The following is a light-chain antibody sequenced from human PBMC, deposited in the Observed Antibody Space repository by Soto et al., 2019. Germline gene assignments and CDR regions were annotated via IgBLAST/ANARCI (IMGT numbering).Light chain of an antibody. CDR1: SSNIGSNT. V-gene: IGLV1-44*01. Sequence: QLVLTRPPSTSGTPGQRVTISCSGSSSNIGSNTVHWYQQIPGTAPKLLIYTNNQRSSGVSDRFSGSKSDTSASLVISGLQSEDEADYYCATWDNGLTGVVFGGGTKLTVL. CDR2: TNN. CDR3: ATWDNGLTGVV. J-gene: IGLJ2*01.